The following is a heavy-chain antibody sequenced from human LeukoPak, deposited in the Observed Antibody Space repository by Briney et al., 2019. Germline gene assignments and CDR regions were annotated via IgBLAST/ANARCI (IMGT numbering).Heavy chain of an antibody. CDR3: ARFTLYETASFDI. CDR1: GGSISSYY. Sequence: SETLSLTCTVSGGSISSYYWSWIRQPPGKGLEWTGYIYYSGSTNYNPSLKSRVTISVDTSKNQFSLKLRSVTAADTAVYYCARFTLYETASFDIWGQGTMVAVSS. CDR2: IYYSGST. D-gene: IGHD3-16*01. J-gene: IGHJ3*02. V-gene: IGHV4-59*08.